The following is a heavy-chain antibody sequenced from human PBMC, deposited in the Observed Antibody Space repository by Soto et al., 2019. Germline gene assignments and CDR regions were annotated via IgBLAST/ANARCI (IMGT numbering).Heavy chain of an antibody. V-gene: IGHV4-39*01. CDR3: GNGYPWDRFGF. J-gene: IGHJ4*02. CDR1: GGSISSSDYY. CDR2: IYYSGSA. D-gene: IGHD6-25*01. Sequence: PSETVYLTCTVSGGSISSSDYYWGWIRQPPGKGLEWIGNIYYSGSASYNPSLKSRVTISVDTSKNQVSLKLSSVTAADTAVYKCGNGYPWDRFGFWGQGTLVTVSS.